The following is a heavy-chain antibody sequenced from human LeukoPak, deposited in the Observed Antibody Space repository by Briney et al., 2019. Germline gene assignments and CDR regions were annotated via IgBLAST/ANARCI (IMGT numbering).Heavy chain of an antibody. J-gene: IGHJ4*02. CDR1: GFSINNNG. V-gene: IGHV3-23*01. D-gene: IGHD5-24*01. Sequence: GGTLSLSCVVSGFSINNNGLGWFGPAPGKGLEWGSDMSGVGNTYYAESVKGRFTISRDNFKNTFFLQMNSLRAEDTAVYYATGHGSNSYWGQGALVAVSS. CDR2: MSGVGNT. CDR3: TGHGSNSY.